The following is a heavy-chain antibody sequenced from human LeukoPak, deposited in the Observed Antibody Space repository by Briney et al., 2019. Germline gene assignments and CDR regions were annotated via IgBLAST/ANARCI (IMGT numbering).Heavy chain of an antibody. CDR2: IYYSGST. Sequence: PSETLSLTCTVSGGSISSGGYYWSWIRQHPGKGLEWIGYIYYSGSTYYNPSLKSRVTISVDMSKNQFSLKLSSVTAADTAVYYCARADGYIHYFDYWGQGTLVTVSS. J-gene: IGHJ4*02. CDR3: ARADGYIHYFDY. V-gene: IGHV4-31*03. CDR1: GGSISSGGYY. D-gene: IGHD5-24*01.